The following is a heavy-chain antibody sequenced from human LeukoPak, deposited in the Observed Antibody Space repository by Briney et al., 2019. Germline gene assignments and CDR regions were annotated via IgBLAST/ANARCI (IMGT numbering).Heavy chain of an antibody. Sequence: GGSLRLSCAASGFTFSGYGMHWVRQAPGKGLEWVAFIQYNGNGEYYRDSVKGRFTFSRDNSKNTLYLQMNSLRAEDTAVYYCAKGHAYHLDYWGQGALVTVSS. D-gene: IGHD2-2*01. CDR1: GFTFSGYG. CDR2: IQYNGNGE. J-gene: IGHJ4*02. CDR3: AKGHAYHLDY. V-gene: IGHV3-30*02.